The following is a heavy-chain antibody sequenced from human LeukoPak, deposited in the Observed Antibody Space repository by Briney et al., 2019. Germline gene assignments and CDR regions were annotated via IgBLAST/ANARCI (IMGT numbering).Heavy chain of an antibody. V-gene: IGHV3-30-3*01. J-gene: IGHJ4*02. D-gene: IGHD6-19*01. CDR2: ISYDGSNK. CDR1: GFTFSSYA. CDR3: ARGDVAGGSRHLFIDY. Sequence: PGRSLRLSCAASGFTFSSYAMHWVRQAPAKGLEWVAVISYDGSNKYYADSVKGRFTISRDNSKNTLYLQMNSLRAEDTAVYYCARGDVAGGSRHLFIDYWGQGTLVTVSS.